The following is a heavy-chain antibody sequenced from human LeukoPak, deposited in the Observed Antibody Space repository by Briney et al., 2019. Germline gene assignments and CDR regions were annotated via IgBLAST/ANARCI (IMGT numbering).Heavy chain of an antibody. CDR1: GFTFSSYA. J-gene: IGHJ4*02. CDR3: AKSPDYDFWSGYYTGIGY. CDR2: ISGSGGST. Sequence: PGGSLRLSCAASGFTFSSYAMSWVRQAPGKGLEWVSAISGSGGSTYYADSVKGRFTISRDNSKNTLYLQVNSLRAEDTAVYYCAKSPDYDFWSGYYTGIGYWGQGTLVTVSS. D-gene: IGHD3-3*01. V-gene: IGHV3-23*01.